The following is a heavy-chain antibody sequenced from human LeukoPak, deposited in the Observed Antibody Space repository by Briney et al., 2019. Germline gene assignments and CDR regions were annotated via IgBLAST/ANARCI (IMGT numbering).Heavy chain of an antibody. CDR1: GATLSSYA. V-gene: IGHV1-69*06. J-gene: IGHJ4*02. Sequence: GPSVKVSCKASGATLSSYAISWVRQAPGQGLEWMGGIIPIFGTANYAQKFQGRVTITADKSTTTAYMELSSLRSEDTAVYYCARSSIIAAAGPYYFDYWGQGTLVTVSS. D-gene: IGHD6-13*01. CDR2: IIPIFGTA. CDR3: ARSSIIAAAGPYYFDY.